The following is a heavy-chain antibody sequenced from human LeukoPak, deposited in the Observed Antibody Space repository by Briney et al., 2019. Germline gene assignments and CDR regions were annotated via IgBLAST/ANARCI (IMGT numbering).Heavy chain of an antibody. CDR2: IDTTSTYI. CDR1: GFTFSSYS. J-gene: IGHJ4*02. CDR3: ARLQVVGCTHTDY. V-gene: IGHV3-21*01. Sequence: GGSLRLSCAASGFTFSSYSMAWVRQAPGKGLEWVSSIDTTSTYIFYGDSVKGRFTISRDNAKNSLYLQMNSLRVEDTAVYYCARLQVVGCTHTDYWGQGTLVSVSS. D-gene: IGHD1-26*01.